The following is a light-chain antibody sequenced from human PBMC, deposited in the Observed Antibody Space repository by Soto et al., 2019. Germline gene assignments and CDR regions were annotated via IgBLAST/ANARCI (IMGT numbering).Light chain of an antibody. J-gene: IGKJ1*01. V-gene: IGKV3-20*01. CDR1: QSVSSNY. CDR3: QQYGSLPWT. Sequence: EIVLTQSPGTLSLSPGEKATLSCRASQSVSSNYLAWYQQKPGQAPRPLIYGASSRAIGIPDRFSGSGSGTDFTLTISRLETEDFAVYYCQQYGSLPWTFGQGTKVDI. CDR2: GAS.